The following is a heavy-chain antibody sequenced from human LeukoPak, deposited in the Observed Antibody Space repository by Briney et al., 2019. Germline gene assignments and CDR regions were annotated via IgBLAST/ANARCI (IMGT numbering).Heavy chain of an antibody. Sequence: GGSLRLSCAASGFTFSSYAMSWVRQAPGKGLEWVSAISGSGGSTYYADSVKGWFTISRDNSKNTLYLQMNSLRAEDTAVYYCARLYCTNGVCPQEVDYWGQGTLVTVSS. V-gene: IGHV3-23*01. CDR2: ISGSGGST. J-gene: IGHJ4*02. CDR3: ARLYCTNGVCPQEVDY. D-gene: IGHD2-8*01. CDR1: GFTFSSYA.